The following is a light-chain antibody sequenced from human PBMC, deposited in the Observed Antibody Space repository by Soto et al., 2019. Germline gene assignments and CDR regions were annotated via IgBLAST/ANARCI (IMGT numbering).Light chain of an antibody. J-gene: IGKJ4*01. CDR3: QQRYHWPPLT. CDR2: DAT. Sequence: EIVLTQSPVTLSLSPGDTATLSCRASQSVVRYVAWYQQKPGQAPRLLIYDATIRASGIPARFSGSGSETDFSLTIISLEPEDFGVYYCQQRYHWPPLTFGGGTKVEVK. CDR1: QSVVRY. V-gene: IGKV3-11*01.